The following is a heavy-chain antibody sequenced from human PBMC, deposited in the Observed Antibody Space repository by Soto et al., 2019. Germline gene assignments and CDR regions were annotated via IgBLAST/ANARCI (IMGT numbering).Heavy chain of an antibody. D-gene: IGHD3-10*01. CDR1: GGSISSYY. Sequence: SETLSLTCTVSGGSISSYYWSWIRQPAGKGLEWIGRIYTSGSTNYNPSLKSRVTMSVDTSKNQFSLKLSSVTAADTAVYYCARDHMVRGATSSWRGYYYGMDVWGQGTTVTVSS. CDR3: ARDHMVRGATSSWRGYYYGMDV. CDR2: IYTSGST. J-gene: IGHJ6*02. V-gene: IGHV4-4*07.